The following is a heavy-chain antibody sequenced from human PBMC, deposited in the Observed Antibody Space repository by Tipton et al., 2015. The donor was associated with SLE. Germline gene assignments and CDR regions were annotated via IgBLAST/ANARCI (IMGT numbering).Heavy chain of an antibody. CDR3: AREEMVMPTPRFFYYNMDV. D-gene: IGHD2-21*01. J-gene: IGHJ6*03. CDR1: GFTFSDYY. CDR2: ISSSGSTI. Sequence: SLRLSCAASGFTFSDYYMSWIRQAPGKGLEWVSYISSSGSTIYYADSVKGRFTISRDNAKNSLYLQMNSLRAEDTAVYYCAREEMVMPTPRFFYYNMDVWGKGTTVTVSS. V-gene: IGHV3-11*01.